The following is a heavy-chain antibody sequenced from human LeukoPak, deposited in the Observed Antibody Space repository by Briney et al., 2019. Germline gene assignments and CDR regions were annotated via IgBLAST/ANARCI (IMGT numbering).Heavy chain of an antibody. CDR3: ASLPSIAAAGVDY. Sequence: PSETLSLTCTVSGGSISSYYWSWIRQPPGKGLEWIGYIYYSGSTNYNPSLKSRVTISVDTSKNQFSLKLSSVTAADTAVYYCASLPSIAAAGVDYWGQGTLVTVSS. V-gene: IGHV4-59*12. D-gene: IGHD6-13*01. CDR2: IYYSGST. CDR1: GGSISSYY. J-gene: IGHJ4*02.